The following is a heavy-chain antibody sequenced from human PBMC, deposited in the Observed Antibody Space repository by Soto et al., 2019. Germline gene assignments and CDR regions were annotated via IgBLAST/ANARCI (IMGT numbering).Heavy chain of an antibody. CDR3: ARAYSGRLPRRADYYYALDV. CDR1: GFNFIYDD. D-gene: IGHD2-15*01. J-gene: IGHJ6*02. V-gene: IGHV3-13*05. CDR2: IGAARDP. Sequence: TGGPQRHSYTASGFNFIYDDMHWIRQDTGKGLEWVSTIGAARDPYYTGSVKGRFTISRENARKSMFLQMNSVTVGDTAVYYCARAYSGRLPRRADYYYALDVWGQGTMVTV.